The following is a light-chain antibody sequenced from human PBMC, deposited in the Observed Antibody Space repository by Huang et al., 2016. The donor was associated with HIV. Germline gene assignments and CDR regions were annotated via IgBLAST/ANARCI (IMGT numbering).Light chain of an antibody. CDR1: QSISSL. Sequence: DIQMTQSPSTLSASVGDRVTITCRASQSISSLLAWYQQNPGKAPNLLIYKASNLKTGAPSRFSGRGSGTEFTLTISSLQPDDFATYFCQQYSTYSWTFGQGTKVEL. CDR3: QQYSTYSWT. J-gene: IGKJ1*01. CDR2: KAS. V-gene: IGKV1-5*03.